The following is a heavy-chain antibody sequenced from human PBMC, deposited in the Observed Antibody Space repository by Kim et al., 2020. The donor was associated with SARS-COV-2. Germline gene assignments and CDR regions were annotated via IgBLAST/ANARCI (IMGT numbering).Heavy chain of an antibody. D-gene: IGHD2-21*01. CDR2: INPNSGGT. J-gene: IGHJ6*02. Sequence: ASVKVSCKASGYTFTGYYMHWVRQAPGQGLEWMGWINPNSGGTNYAQKFQGRVTMTRDTSISTAYMELSRLRSDDTAVYYCAREYCGGDCYSHYYYYGMDVWGQGTTVTVSS. CDR1: GYTFTGYY. CDR3: AREYCGGDCYSHYYYYGMDV. V-gene: IGHV1-2*02.